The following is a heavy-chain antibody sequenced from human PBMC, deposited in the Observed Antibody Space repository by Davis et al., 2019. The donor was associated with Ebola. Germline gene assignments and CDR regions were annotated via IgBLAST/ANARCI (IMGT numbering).Heavy chain of an antibody. CDR1: GFTFSSYA. J-gene: IGHJ4*02. V-gene: IGHV3-23*01. Sequence: GESLKISCAASGFTFSSYAMSWVRQAPGKGLEWVSAISGSGGSTYYADSVKGRFTISRDNSKDTLYLQMNSLRAEDTAVYYCAKSQNQGWTFDYWGQGTLVTVSS. CDR2: ISGSGGST. CDR3: AKSQNQGWTFDY. D-gene: IGHD6-19*01.